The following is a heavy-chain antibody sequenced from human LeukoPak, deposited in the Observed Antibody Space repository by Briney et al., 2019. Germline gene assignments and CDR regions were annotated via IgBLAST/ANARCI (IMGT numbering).Heavy chain of an antibody. CDR2: IYYSGST. CDR3: TRAPDGRPAAKVPLYYFDY. CDR1: GGSISSGGYY. D-gene: IGHD2-2*01. J-gene: IGHJ4*02. Sequence: SQTLSLTCTVSGGSISSGGYYWSWIRQHPGKGLEWIGYIYYSGSTYYNPSLKSRVTISVDTSKNQFSLKLSSVTAADTAVYYCTRAPDGRPAAKVPLYYFDYWGQGTLVTVSS. V-gene: IGHV4-31*03.